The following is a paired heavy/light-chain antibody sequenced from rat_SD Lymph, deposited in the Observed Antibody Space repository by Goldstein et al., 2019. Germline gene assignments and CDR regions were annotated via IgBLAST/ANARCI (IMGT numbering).Light chain of an antibody. CDR3: QNGLSVPLT. CDR1: EDISDI. Sequence: DIQMTQSPASLSASLGETVTIECLASEDISDILAWYQQKPGKSPQLLIFDGNNLHTGVPSRFSGRGSGTQYSLKINSLQPEDFANYYCQNGLSVPLTFGSGTKLEIK. CDR2: DGN. J-gene: IGKJ5*01. V-gene: IGKV12S29*01.
Heavy chain of an antibody. J-gene: IGHJ2*01. CDR1: GFSLTTHN. V-gene: IGHV2-64*01. D-gene: IGHD4-3*01. CDR3: ARHFYNSGYHFDY. CDR2: MWNGGGT. Sequence: QVQLKETGPDLVQVTQTLSITCTVSGFSLTTHNVHWVRQPPGKGLEWMGAMWNGGGTDYNSAFKSRLSISRDTSKSQVFLKMNSLQTGDTAKYFCARHFYNSGYHFDYWGQGVMVTVSS.